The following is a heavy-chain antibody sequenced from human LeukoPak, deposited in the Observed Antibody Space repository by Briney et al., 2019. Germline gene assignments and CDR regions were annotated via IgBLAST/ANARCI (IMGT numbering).Heavy chain of an antibody. V-gene: IGHV3-30*18. CDR1: GFTFSSYD. CDR2: ISYDGSNK. J-gene: IGHJ4*02. Sequence: GRSLRLSCTASGFTFSSYDMHWVRQAPGKGLEWVAVISYDGSNKYYADSVKGRFTISRDNSKNTLYLQMNSLRAEDTAVYYCAKDYTATVTTHGDYWGQGTLVTVSS. CDR3: AKDYTATVTTHGDY. D-gene: IGHD4-17*01.